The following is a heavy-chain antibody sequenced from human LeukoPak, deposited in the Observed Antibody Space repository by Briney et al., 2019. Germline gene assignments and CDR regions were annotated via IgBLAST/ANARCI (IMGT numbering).Heavy chain of an antibody. J-gene: IGHJ5*02. CDR3: ARHLPWSGFDP. V-gene: IGHV4-59*11. CDR2: IYYSGST. CDR1: GGSISSHY. Sequence: SETLSLTCTVSGGSISSHYWSWIRQPPGKGLEWIGYIYYSGSTSYNPSLKSRVTISVDTSKNQFSLKLSSVTAADTAVYYCARHLPWSGFDPWGQGTLVTVSS.